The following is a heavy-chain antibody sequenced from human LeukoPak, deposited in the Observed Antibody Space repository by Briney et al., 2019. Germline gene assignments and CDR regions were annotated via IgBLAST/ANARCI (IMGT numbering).Heavy chain of an antibody. V-gene: IGHV4-61*02. Sequence: SETLSLTCTVSGGSISSGSYYWSWIRQPAGKGLEWIGRIYTSGSTNYNPSLKSRVTISVDTSKNQFSLKLSSVTAADTAVYYCARRFSGSYSILFDYWGQGTLVTVSS. CDR2: IYTSGST. CDR1: GGSISSGSYY. D-gene: IGHD1-26*01. J-gene: IGHJ4*02. CDR3: ARRFSGSYSILFDY.